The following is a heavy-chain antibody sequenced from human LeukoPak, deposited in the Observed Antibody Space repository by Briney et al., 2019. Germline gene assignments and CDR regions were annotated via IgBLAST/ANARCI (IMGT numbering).Heavy chain of an antibody. V-gene: IGHV3-21*01. CDR2: ISSSSSYI. CDR1: GFTFSSYS. Sequence: GGALRLSCAASGFTFSSYSMNWVRQAPGKGLEWVSSISSSSSYIYYADSVKGRLTISRDNAKNSLYLQMNSLRAEDTAVYYCARGTWIQLWLIDYWGQGTLVTVSS. CDR3: ARGTWIQLWLIDY. D-gene: IGHD5-18*01. J-gene: IGHJ4*02.